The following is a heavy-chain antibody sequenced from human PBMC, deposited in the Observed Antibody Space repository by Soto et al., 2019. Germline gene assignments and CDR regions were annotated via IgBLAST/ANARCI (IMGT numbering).Heavy chain of an antibody. CDR2: VSPTGDST. CDR3: ERRVITAYNKLGAFDA. J-gene: IGHJ3*01. CDR1: GFSFNNYV. D-gene: IGHD1-20*01. Sequence: EVQLLESGGDLVQPGGSLRLSCSSSGFSFNNYVMNWVRQASGKGLEWVSTVSPTGDSTFYADSVKGRFTISRANSKNTLYLQMNSLRGEDVAVYYCERRVITAYNKLGAFDAWGQGTTVTVSS. V-gene: IGHV3-23*01.